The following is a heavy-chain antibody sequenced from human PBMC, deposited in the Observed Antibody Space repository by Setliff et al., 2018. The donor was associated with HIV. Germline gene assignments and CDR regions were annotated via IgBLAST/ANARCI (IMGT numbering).Heavy chain of an antibody. CDR1: GFRFNIYA. V-gene: IGHV3-23*01. CDR2: ISGSGSTT. Sequence: GGSLRLSCAASGFRFNIYAMTWVRQAPGKGLQWVSSISGSGSTTNYADSVKGRFTISRDNSKSTLYLKMNSLRDGDTALYYCAKNPKYISGWFQYYFDYWGQGALVTVSS. CDR3: AKNPKYISGWFQYYFDY. D-gene: IGHD6-19*01. J-gene: IGHJ4*02.